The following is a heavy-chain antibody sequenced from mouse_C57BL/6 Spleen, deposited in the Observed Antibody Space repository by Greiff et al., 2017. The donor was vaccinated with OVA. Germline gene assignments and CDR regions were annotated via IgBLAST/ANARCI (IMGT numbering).Heavy chain of an antibody. J-gene: IGHJ1*03. CDR2: IDPSDSYT. D-gene: IGHD1-1*01. CDR1: GYTFTSYW. Sequence: QVQLQQPGAELVMPGASVKLSCKASGYTFTSYWMHWVKQRPGQGLEWIGEIDPSDSYTNYNQKFKGKSTLTVDKSSSTAYMQLSSLTSEDSAVYYCARPSLYYGSSYWYFDVWGTGTTVTVSS. CDR3: ARPSLYYGSSYWYFDV. V-gene: IGHV1-69*01.